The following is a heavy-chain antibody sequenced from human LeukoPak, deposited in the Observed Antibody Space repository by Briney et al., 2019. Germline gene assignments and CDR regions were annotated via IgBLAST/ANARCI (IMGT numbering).Heavy chain of an antibody. J-gene: IGHJ4*02. V-gene: IGHV3-74*03. Sequence: GGSLRLSCAAPGFTFSAYYMHWVRQAPGKGLLWVSHINSDGTDRTYADSVKGRFTISRDNAKNTLYLQMNSVRAEDTALYYCARAGYSGTYYPFDYWGQGILVTVSS. D-gene: IGHD1-26*01. CDR1: GFTFSAYY. CDR3: ARAGYSGTYYPFDY. CDR2: INSDGTDR.